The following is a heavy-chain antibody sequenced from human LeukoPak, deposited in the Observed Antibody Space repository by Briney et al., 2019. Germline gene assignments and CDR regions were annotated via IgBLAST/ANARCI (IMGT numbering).Heavy chain of an antibody. J-gene: IGHJ4*02. CDR3: ARVLWFGESYFDY. CDR1: GGSFSGYY. CDR2: INHSGST. V-gene: IGHV4-34*01. D-gene: IGHD3-10*01. Sequence: PSETQSLTCAVYGGSFSGYYWSWLRQPPGKGLEWIGEINHSGSTNYNPSLKSRVTISVDTSKNQFSLKLSSVTAADTAVYYCARVLWFGESYFDYWGQGTLVTVSS.